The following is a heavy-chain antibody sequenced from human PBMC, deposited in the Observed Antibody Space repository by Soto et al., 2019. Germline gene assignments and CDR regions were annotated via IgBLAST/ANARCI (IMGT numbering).Heavy chain of an antibody. D-gene: IGHD4-17*01. CDR1: GFSFDDYA. CDR2: ISWHSGII. V-gene: IGHV3-9*01. CDR3: AKAPSYGDYAMVYVDS. Sequence: EVQLVESGGGLVQPGRSLRLTCAASGFSFDDYAMHWVRQVPGKGLVWVSSISWHSGIIHYADSVQGRFTISRDNATNSLYLQMNSLRAEDTALYYCAKAPSYGDYAMVYVDSWGQGTLVTVSS. J-gene: IGHJ4*02.